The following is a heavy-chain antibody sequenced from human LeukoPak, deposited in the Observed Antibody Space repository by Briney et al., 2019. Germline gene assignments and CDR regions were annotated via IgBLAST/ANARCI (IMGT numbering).Heavy chain of an antibody. J-gene: IGHJ4*02. D-gene: IGHD1-7*01. CDR3: ARDYWWNYDY. CDR2: ISKDGSDQ. V-gene: IGHV3-30-3*01. Sequence: GGSLRLSCAASGFTFSDYAMHWVRQAPGKGLEWVAVISKDGSDQHYPGSVRGRFTISRDNSKNTIYLQMDSLRAEDTAIYYCARDYWWNYDYWGQGTLVTVSS. CDR1: GFTFSDYA.